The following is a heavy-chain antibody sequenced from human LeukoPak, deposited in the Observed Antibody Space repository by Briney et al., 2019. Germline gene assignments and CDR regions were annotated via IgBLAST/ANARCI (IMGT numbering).Heavy chain of an antibody. Sequence: GGSLRLSCAASGFIVSGDFMSWVRQAPGKGLEWVSVIYSDGSTYYADSVKGRFTISRDNSKNTLDLQMTGLRAGDTAVYYCARERGRGRDSHWFDYWGQGTLVTVSS. D-gene: IGHD1-1*01. V-gene: IGHV3-53*01. CDR1: GFIVSGDF. J-gene: IGHJ4*02. CDR2: IYSDGST. CDR3: ARERGRGRDSHWFDY.